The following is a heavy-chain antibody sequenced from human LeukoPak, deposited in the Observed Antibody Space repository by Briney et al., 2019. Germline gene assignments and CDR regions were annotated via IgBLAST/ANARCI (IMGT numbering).Heavy chain of an antibody. CDR1: GYNFTSYW. CDR2: IYPGDSDT. CDR3: ATQSYYYDSSGYIPFSY. J-gene: IGHJ4*02. D-gene: IGHD3-22*01. Sequence: GESLKISCKGSGYNFTSYWIGWVRQMPGKGLEWMGIIYPGDSDTRYSPSFQGQVTISADKSISTAYLQWSSLKASDTAMYYCATQSYYYDSSGYIPFSYWGQGTLVTVSS. V-gene: IGHV5-51*01.